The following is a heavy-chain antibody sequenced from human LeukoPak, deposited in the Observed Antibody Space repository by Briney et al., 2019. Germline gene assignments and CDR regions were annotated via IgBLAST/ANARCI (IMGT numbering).Heavy chain of an antibody. Sequence: PGGSLRLSCAASGFTFSSYSMNWVRQAPGKGLEWVSSISSSSSYIYYADSVKGRFTISRDNAKNSLYLQMNSLRAEDTAVYCCARALAAAGTDYWGQGTLVTVSS. CDR2: ISSSSSYI. CDR1: GFTFSSYS. CDR3: ARALAAAGTDY. J-gene: IGHJ4*02. V-gene: IGHV3-21*01. D-gene: IGHD6-13*01.